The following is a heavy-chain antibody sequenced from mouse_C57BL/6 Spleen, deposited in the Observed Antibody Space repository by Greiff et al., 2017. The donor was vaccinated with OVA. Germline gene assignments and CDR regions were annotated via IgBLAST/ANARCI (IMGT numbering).Heavy chain of an antibody. V-gene: IGHV1-42*01. CDR1: GYSFTGYY. J-gene: IGHJ4*01. CDR2: INPSTGGT. Sequence: VQLQQSGPELVKPGASVKISCKASGYSFTGYYMNWVKQSPEKSLEWIGEINPSTGGTTYNQKFKAKATLTVDQSSSTAYMQLKSLTSEDSAVYYCARREGMDDWGQGTSVTVSS. CDR3: ARREGMDD.